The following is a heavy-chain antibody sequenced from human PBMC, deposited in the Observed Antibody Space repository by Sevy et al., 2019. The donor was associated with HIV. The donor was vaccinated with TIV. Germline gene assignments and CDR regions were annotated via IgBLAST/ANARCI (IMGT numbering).Heavy chain of an antibody. CDR3: ARGGGNGWYYFDY. CDR2: IIPILGTV. D-gene: IGHD6-19*01. Sequence: ASVKVSCEASGGTFSSYGISWVRQAPGQGLEWMGGIIPILGTVNYAQKFQGRVTITADESTKTAYMELSSLRSEDTAMYYCARGGGNGWYYFDYWGQETLVTVSS. J-gene: IGHJ4*02. CDR1: GGTFSSYG. V-gene: IGHV1-69*13.